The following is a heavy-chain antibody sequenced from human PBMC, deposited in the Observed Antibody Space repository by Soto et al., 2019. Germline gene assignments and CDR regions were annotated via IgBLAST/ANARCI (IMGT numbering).Heavy chain of an antibody. D-gene: IGHD6-13*01. J-gene: IGHJ6*02. V-gene: IGHV5-51*01. Sequence: RGESLKISCKGSGYSFTSYWIGWVRQMPGKGLEWMGIIYPGDSDTRYSPSFQGQVTISADKSISTAYLQWSSLKASDTAMYYCARAAAACTSGFYYGMDVWGQGTTVTVSS. CDR3: ARAAAACTSGFYYGMDV. CDR1: GYSFTSYW. CDR2: IYPGDSDT.